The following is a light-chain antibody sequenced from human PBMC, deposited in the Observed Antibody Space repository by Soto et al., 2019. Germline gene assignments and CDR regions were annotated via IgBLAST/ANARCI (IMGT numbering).Light chain of an antibody. CDR3: SSYTTSNTLV. CDR1: SSDVGAYNY. J-gene: IGLJ2*01. V-gene: IGLV2-14*01. CDR2: EVS. Sequence: QSALTQPASVSGSPGQSITISCTGTSSDVGAYNYVSWYQQHPGTAPKLMIYEVSNRRPGVSNRFSGSKSGNTASLTISGLQAGDEADYYCSSYTTSNTLVFGGGTKVTVL.